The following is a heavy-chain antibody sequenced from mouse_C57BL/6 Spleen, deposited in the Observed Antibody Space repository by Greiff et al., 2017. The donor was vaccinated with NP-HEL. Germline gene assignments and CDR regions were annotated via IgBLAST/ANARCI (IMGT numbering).Heavy chain of an antibody. V-gene: IGHV5-12*01. CDR3: ARQGDYDFAWFAY. CDR1: GFTFSDYY. D-gene: IGHD2-4*01. J-gene: IGHJ3*01. Sequence: VQLKESGGGLVQPGGSLKLSCAASGFTFSDYYMYWVRQTPEKRLEWVAYISNGGGSTYYPDTVKGRFTISRDNAKNTLYLQMSRLKSEDTAMYYCARQGDYDFAWFAYWGQGTLVTVSA. CDR2: ISNGGGST.